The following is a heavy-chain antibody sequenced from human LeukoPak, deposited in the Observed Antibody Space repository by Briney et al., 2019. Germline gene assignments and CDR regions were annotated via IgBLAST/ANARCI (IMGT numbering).Heavy chain of an antibody. J-gene: IGHJ4*02. D-gene: IGHD6-19*01. CDR3: ARDHGVAVAGSFDY. V-gene: IGHV3-30*04. Sequence: GGSLRLSCAASGFTFSSYTIPWVRQAPGKGLEWVAVISFDGSYKYYADSVKGRFTFSRDNSKNTLYLQMNSLRPEDTAVYYCARDHGVAVAGSFDYWGQGTLVTVSS. CDR1: GFTFSSYT. CDR2: ISFDGSYK.